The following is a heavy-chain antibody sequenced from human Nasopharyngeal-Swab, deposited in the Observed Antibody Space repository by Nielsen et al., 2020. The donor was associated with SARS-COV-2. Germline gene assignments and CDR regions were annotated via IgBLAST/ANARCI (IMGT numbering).Heavy chain of an antibody. CDR2: SSESGSYT. CDR3: ARGTTPTVDY. Sequence: GGSLRLSCAASGFTISDYYMSWIRQAPGKGLEWISYSSESGSYTNYADSVKGRFAISRDNAKNSLFLQMNSLRAEDTAVYYCARGTTPTVDYWGQGTLVTVSS. D-gene: IGHD1-1*01. CDR1: GFTISDYY. V-gene: IGHV3-11*06. J-gene: IGHJ4*02.